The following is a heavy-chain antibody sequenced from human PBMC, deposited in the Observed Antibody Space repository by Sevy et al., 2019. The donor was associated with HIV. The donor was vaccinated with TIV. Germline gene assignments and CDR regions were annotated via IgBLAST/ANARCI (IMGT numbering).Heavy chain of an antibody. V-gene: IGHV4-59*13. Sequence: SETLSLTCTVSGGSISSYYWSWIRQPPGKGLEWIGYIYYSGSTNYNPSLKSRVTISVDTSKNQFSLKLSSVTAADTAVYYCARDQISSGWYRDDASDIWGQGTMVTVSS. CDR1: GGSISSYY. D-gene: IGHD6-19*01. CDR3: ARDQISSGWYRDDASDI. CDR2: IYYSGST. J-gene: IGHJ3*02.